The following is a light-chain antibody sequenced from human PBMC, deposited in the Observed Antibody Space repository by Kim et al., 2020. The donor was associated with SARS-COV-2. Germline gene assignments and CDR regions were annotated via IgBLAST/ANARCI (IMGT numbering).Light chain of an antibody. V-gene: IGLV2-11*03. CDR1: SSDVGGYNF. J-gene: IGLJ1*01. Sequence: GQSVTTSCTGTSSDVGGYNFVPWYQQHPGKAPKLMIYDVSKRPSGVPDRFSGSKSGNTASLTISGLQAEDEADYYCSSYAGGYTYVFGTGTKVTVL. CDR2: DVS. CDR3: SSYAGGYTYV.